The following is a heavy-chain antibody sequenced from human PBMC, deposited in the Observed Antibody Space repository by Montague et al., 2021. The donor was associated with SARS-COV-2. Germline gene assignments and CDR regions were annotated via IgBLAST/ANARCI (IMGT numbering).Heavy chain of an antibody. CDR1: GFTFSSYD. J-gene: IGHJ4*02. D-gene: IGHD1-26*01. CDR2: INTAGDT. Sequence: SLRLSCAASGFTFSSYDMHWVRQATGKGLECVSIINTAGDTNYSGSVKGRFTIFRDNTKNYLYLQMNNLRAGDTAVYYCARGGRVGWQTDYWGQGTLVTVSS. V-gene: IGHV3-13*04. CDR3: ARGGRVGWQTDY.